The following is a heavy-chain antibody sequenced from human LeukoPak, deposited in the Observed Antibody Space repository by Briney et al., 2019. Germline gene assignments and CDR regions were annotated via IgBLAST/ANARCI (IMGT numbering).Heavy chain of an antibody. V-gene: IGHV4-59*01. D-gene: IGHD1-26*01. Sequence: KPSETLSLTCTVSGGSISSYYWSWIRQPPGKGLEWIGYIYYSGSTNYSPSLKSQVTISVDTSKNQFSLKLSSVTAADTAVYYCARGRRELPTDIDYWGQGTLVTVSS. J-gene: IGHJ4*02. CDR3: ARGRRELPTDIDY. CDR1: GGSISSYY. CDR2: IYYSGST.